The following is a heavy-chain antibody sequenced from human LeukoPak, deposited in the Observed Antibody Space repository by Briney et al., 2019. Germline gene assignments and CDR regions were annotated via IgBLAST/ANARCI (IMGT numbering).Heavy chain of an antibody. Sequence: SVKVSXKASGGTFSSYAISWMRQAPRQGLEWIGRIIPIFGTANYAQKFQGRVTITTDESMSTAYMELSSLRSEDTAVYYCARSKRGDGYNNYTPHYFDYWGQGTLVTVSS. CDR3: ARSKRGDGYNNYTPHYFDY. D-gene: IGHD5-24*01. CDR1: GGTFSSYA. V-gene: IGHV1-69*05. CDR2: IIPIFGTA. J-gene: IGHJ4*02.